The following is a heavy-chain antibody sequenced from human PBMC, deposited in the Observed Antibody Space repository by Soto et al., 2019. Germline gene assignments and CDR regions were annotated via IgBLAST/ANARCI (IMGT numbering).Heavy chain of an antibody. CDR3: ARERMNYHGSSGYWVINRMDV. V-gene: IGHV4-31*03. CDR1: GGSISSGGYY. Sequence: QVKLQESGPGLVKPSQTLSLTCTVSGGSISSGGYYWSWIRQHPGKGLEWIGYIYYSGNTYYNPCRNSRVTKQIDTYKNQFSLKMSTLTAADTPVYYCARERMNYHGSSGYWVINRMDVLAQASTVTVSS. CDR2: IYYSGNT. D-gene: IGHD3-22*01. J-gene: IGHJ6*02.